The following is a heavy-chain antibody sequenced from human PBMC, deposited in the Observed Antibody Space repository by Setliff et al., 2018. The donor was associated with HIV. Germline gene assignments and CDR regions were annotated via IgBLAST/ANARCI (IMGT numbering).Heavy chain of an antibody. V-gene: IGHV1-2*02. CDR3: ARSLREYSYGSPDY. D-gene: IGHD5-18*01. CDR2: INPNSGGT. Sequence: ASVKVSCKASGYTFTGYYMHWVRQAPGQGLEWMGWINPNSGGTNYAQKFQGRVTMTRDTSISTAYMELSRLRPDDTAVYYCARSLREYSYGSPDYWGPGTLVTVSS. J-gene: IGHJ4*02. CDR1: GYTFTGYY.